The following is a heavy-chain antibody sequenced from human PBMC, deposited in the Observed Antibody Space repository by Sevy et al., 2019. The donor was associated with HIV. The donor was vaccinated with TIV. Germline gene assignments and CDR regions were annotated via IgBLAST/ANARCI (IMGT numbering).Heavy chain of an antibody. D-gene: IGHD3-16*02. CDR3: ARDSPPLWGELSFGMDV. Sequence: GGSLRLSCAASGFTVSSNDMSWVRQAPGKGLEWVSVIYSGGSTYYADPVKGRFTISRDNSKNTPYLQMNSLRAEDTAVYYCARDSPPLWGELSFGMDVWGQGTTVTVSS. CDR1: GFTVSSND. J-gene: IGHJ6*02. CDR2: IYSGGST. V-gene: IGHV3-53*01.